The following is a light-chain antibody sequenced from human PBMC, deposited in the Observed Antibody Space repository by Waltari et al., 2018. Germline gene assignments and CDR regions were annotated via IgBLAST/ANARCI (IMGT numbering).Light chain of an antibody. Sequence: DIVMTQSPDSLAVSLGERATINCKSSQSVLYSSNNKNYLAWYQQQPGQTPKLLIYWATTRESGVPDRFSGSGSGTDFTLTIRSLQAEDVAVYYCQQYYSTPLTFGGGTKVEIK. CDR3: QQYYSTPLT. J-gene: IGKJ4*01. CDR2: WAT. CDR1: QSVLYSSNNKNY. V-gene: IGKV4-1*01.